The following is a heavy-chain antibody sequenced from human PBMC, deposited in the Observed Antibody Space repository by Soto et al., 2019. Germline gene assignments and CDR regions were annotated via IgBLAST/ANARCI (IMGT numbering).Heavy chain of an antibody. CDR3: ATDLWYSGSYNNWFDP. CDR1: GYTLTELS. J-gene: IGHJ5*02. Sequence: ASVKVSCKVSGYTLTELSMHWARQAPGKGLEWMGGFDPEDGETIYAQKFQGRVTMTEDTSTDTAYMELSSLRSEDTAVYYCATDLWYSGSYNNWFDPWGQGTLVTVSS. D-gene: IGHD1-26*01. V-gene: IGHV1-24*01. CDR2: FDPEDGET.